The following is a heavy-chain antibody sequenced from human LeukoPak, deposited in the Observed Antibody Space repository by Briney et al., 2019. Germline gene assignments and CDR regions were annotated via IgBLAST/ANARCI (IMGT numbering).Heavy chain of an antibody. Sequence: GGSLRLSCAASGFTFSSHSMNWVRQAPGKGLEWVSYIGSGGSPIYYADSVKGRFTVSRDNAKSLLFLQMNSLRAEDTALYYCARALRDSCWYYEYWGQGTLVTVSS. D-gene: IGHD6-19*01. CDR2: IGSGGSPI. CDR1: GFTFSSHS. J-gene: IGHJ4*02. CDR3: ARALRDSCWYYEY. V-gene: IGHV3-48*04.